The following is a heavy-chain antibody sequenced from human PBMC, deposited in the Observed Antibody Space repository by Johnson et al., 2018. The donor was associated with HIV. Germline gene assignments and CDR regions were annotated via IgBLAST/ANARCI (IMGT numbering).Heavy chain of an antibody. D-gene: IGHD2-15*01. J-gene: IGHJ3*02. CDR2: IKEHGSEK. CDR1: GFTFSGSW. V-gene: IGHV3-7*01. CDR3: ARERGISGGFDI. Sequence: VQLVESGGGLVQPGGSLRLSCAASGFTFSGSWMSWVRQAPGKGLEWVANIKEHGSEKYYVDSVKGRFTISRDNAKNSLYLQMNSLRAEDTAVYYCARERGISGGFDIWGQGTMVTVSS.